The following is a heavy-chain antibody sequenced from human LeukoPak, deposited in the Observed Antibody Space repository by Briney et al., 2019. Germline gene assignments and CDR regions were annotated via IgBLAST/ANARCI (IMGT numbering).Heavy chain of an antibody. V-gene: IGHV3-23*01. Sequence: GGSLRLSCAASGFTFSSYAMSWVRQAPGKGLEWVSAISGSGGSTYYADSVKGRFTISRDNSKNTLYLQMNSLRAEDTAVYYCARPRGPRGYSYGYFNYWGQGTLVTVSS. CDR2: ISGSGGST. J-gene: IGHJ4*02. CDR3: ARPRGPRGYSYGYFNY. D-gene: IGHD5-18*01. CDR1: GFTFSSYA.